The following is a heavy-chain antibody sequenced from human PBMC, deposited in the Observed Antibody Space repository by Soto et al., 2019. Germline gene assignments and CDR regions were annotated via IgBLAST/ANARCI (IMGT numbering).Heavy chain of an antibody. D-gene: IGHD3-3*01. CDR2: ISAYNGNT. Sequence: GASVKVSCKASGYTFTSYGISWVRQAPGQGLEWMGWISAYNGNTNYAQKLQGRVTMTTDTSTSTAYMELRSLRSDDTAVYYCARGASNLSITIFGVALNGGFDSWGQGTLVTVSS. CDR1: GYTFTSYG. J-gene: IGHJ5*01. CDR3: ARGASNLSITIFGVALNGGFDS. V-gene: IGHV1-18*04.